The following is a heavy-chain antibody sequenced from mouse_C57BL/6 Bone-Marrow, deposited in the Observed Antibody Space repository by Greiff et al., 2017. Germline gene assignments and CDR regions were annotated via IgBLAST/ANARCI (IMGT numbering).Heavy chain of an antibody. V-gene: IGHV3-6*01. J-gene: IGHJ4*01. D-gene: IGHD1-1*01. CDR1: GYSITSGYY. Sequence: EVQLQESGPGLVKPSQSLSLTCSVTGYSITSGYYWNWIRQFPGNKLEWMGYISYDGSNNYNPSLKNRISITRDTSKNQFFLKLNSVTTEDTATYYCARGQFITTVVDYYAMDYWGQGTSVTVSS. CDR2: ISYDGSN. CDR3: ARGQFITTVVDYYAMDY.